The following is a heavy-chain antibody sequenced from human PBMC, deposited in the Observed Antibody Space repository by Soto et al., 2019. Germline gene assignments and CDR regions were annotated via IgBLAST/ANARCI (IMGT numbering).Heavy chain of an antibody. CDR2: IIPIFGTA. CDR1: GGTFSSYA. Sequence: QVQLVQSGAEVTKPGSSVKVSCKASGGTFSSYAISWVRQAPGQGREWMGGIIPIFGTANYAQKFQGRVTITAHEATGTAYMDLSSLRSDDTAVYYCARAQFIAAAGELYYCGMDVWVQGTTVIVSS. J-gene: IGHJ6*02. V-gene: IGHV1-69*01. CDR3: ARAQFIAAAGELYYCGMDV. D-gene: IGHD6-13*01.